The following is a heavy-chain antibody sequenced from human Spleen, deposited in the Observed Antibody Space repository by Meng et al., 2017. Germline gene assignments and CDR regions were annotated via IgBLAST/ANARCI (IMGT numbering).Heavy chain of an antibody. CDR1: GASFIGYY. D-gene: IGHD3-3*01. Sequence: QVQLQQWGAGLLKPSETLSLTCAVSGASFIGYYWSWIRQPPGKGLEWIGDINHSGTTNYNPSLKGRVTISVGTSRGQFSLTLRSVAAADTAVYYCAVKDYTFWSGYSSYYWGQGTLVTLSS. CDR2: INHSGTT. V-gene: IGHV4-34*01. CDR3: AVKDYTFWSGYSSYY. J-gene: IGHJ4*02.